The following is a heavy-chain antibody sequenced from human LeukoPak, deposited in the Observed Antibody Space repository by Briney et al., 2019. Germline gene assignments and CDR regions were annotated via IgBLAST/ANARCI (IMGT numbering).Heavy chain of an antibody. Sequence: SVTVSCKASGGTFSSYAISWVRQAPGQGLEWMGRIIPILGIANYAQKFQGRVTITADKSTSTAYMELSSLRSEDTAVYYCAREPLDTAMTNWFDPWGQGTLVTVSS. D-gene: IGHD5-18*01. J-gene: IGHJ5*02. CDR1: GGTFSSYA. V-gene: IGHV1-69*04. CDR3: AREPLDTAMTNWFDP. CDR2: IIPILGIA.